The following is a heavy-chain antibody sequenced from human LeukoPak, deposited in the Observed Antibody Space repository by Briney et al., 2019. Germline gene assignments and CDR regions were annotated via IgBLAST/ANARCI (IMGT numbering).Heavy chain of an antibody. CDR1: GYSFTCYW. V-gene: IGHV5-51*01. J-gene: IGHJ4*02. D-gene: IGHD3-3*01. CDR3: ASYYGGVRFLEWFPDY. CDR2: IYPGDSDT. Sequence: NRGESLKISCKGSGYSFTCYWIGWVRQMPGKGLAWMGIIYPGDSDTRYSPSFQGQVTISADKSISTAYLQWSSLKASDTAMYYCASYYGGVRFLEWFPDYWGQGTLVTVSS.